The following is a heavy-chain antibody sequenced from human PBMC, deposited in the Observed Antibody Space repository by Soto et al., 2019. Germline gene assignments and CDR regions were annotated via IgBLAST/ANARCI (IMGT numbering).Heavy chain of an antibody. CDR3: ARESSSYNWFDP. D-gene: IGHD6-13*01. CDR2: IIPIFGTA. V-gene: IGHV1-69*05. J-gene: IGHJ5*02. CDR1: GGTFSSYA. Sequence: SVKVSCKASGGTFSSYAISWVRQAPGQGLEWMGGIIPIFGTANYAQKFQGRVTITRDTSASTAYMELNSLRDEDTAVYYCARESSSYNWFDPWGQGTLVTVSS.